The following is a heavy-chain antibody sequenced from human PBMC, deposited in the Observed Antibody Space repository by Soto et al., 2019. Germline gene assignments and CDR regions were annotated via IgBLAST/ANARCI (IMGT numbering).Heavy chain of an antibody. CDR2: IKQDGSEK. CDR3: ARDFYDILTGYPFTYFDY. J-gene: IGHJ4*02. D-gene: IGHD3-9*01. Sequence: EVQLVESGGGLVQPGGSLRLSCAASGFTFSSYWMSWVRQAPGKVLEWVANIKQDGSEKYYVDSVKGRFTISRDNAKNSLYLQMNSLRAEDTAVYYCARDFYDILTGYPFTYFDYWGQGTLVTVSS. V-gene: IGHV3-7*01. CDR1: GFTFSSYW.